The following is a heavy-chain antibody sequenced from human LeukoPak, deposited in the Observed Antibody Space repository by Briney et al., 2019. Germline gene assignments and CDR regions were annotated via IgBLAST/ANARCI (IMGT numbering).Heavy chain of an antibody. D-gene: IGHD5-18*01. J-gene: IGHJ6*03. CDR2: IRSKANSYAT. CDR3: TRLSRSYGFSTTNLQYYYYYYMDV. CDR1: GFTFSGSA. Sequence: GGSLRLSCAASGFTFSGSAMHWVRQASGKGLEWVGRIRSKANSYATACAASVKGRFTISRDDSKNTAYLQMNSLKTEDTAVYYCTRLSRSYGFSTTNLQYYYYYYMDVWGKGTTVTVSS. V-gene: IGHV3-73*01.